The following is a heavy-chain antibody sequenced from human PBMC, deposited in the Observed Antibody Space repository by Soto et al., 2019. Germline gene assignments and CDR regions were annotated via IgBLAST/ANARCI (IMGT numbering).Heavy chain of an antibody. V-gene: IGHV3-21*06. J-gene: IGHJ4*02. CDR2: ISSTTNYL. CDR1: GFTFTRYS. CDR3: ARESEDLTSNFDY. Sequence: EVQLVESGGGLVKPGGSLRLSCAASGFTFTRYSMNWVRQAPGKGLEWVSSISSTTNYLYYGESMKGRFTISRDNAKNSLYLEMNSLRAEDTAVYYCARESEDLTSNFDYWGQGTLVTVSS.